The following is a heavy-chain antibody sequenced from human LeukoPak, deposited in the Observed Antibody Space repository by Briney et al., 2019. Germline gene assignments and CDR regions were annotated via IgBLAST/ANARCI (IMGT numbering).Heavy chain of an antibody. CDR3: ASSHGSGSYYYIDY. J-gene: IGHJ4*02. CDR1: GGSISSYY. Sequence: SETLSPTCTVSGGSISSYYWSWIRQPPGKGLEWIGYIYYSGSTNYNPSLKSRVTISVDTSKNQFSLKLSSVTAADTAVYYCASSHGSGSYYYIDYWGQGTLVTVSS. CDR2: IYYSGST. V-gene: IGHV4-59*01. D-gene: IGHD3-10*01.